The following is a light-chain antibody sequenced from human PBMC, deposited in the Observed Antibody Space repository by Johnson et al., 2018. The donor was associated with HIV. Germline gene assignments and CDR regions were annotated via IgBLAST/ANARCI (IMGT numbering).Light chain of an antibody. J-gene: IGLJ1*01. CDR2: DNN. CDR1: SSNIGSNF. CDR3: RTWDSSLSAFYV. V-gene: IGLV1-51*01. Sequence: QAVLTQPPSVSAAPGQKVTISCSGSSSNIGSNFVSWYQQVPGTAPKLLIYDNNKRPSGIPDRFSGSKSGTSATMGITGLQPADEADYYCRTWDSSLSAFYVFGTGTKVTVL.